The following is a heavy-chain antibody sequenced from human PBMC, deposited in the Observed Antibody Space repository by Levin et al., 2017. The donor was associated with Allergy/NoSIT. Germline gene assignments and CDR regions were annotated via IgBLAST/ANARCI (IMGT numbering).Heavy chain of an antibody. CDR1: GASISSGGYS. V-gene: IGHV4-30-2*01. CDR3: ARVLGGWGGDTYYYCDS. D-gene: IGHD3-10*01. J-gene: IGHJ4*02. CDR2: IHHSGST. Sequence: SQTLSLTCAVSGASISSGGYSWSWIRQPPGKGLEWIGYIHHSGSTYYNPSLRGRITISLDWSKNQISLKLSSVIAADTAVYYCARVLGGWGGDTYYYCDSWGQGTLVTVSS.